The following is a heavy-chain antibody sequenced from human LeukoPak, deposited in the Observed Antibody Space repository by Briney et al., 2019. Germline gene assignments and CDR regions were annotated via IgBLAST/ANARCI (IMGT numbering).Heavy chain of an antibody. Sequence: PGGSLRLSCAGSGFTFSQSWMTWVRQATGKGLEWVANIKEDGSEKYYVDSVRGRFTISRDNAKNSLYLQMNGRRAEDTAVYYGARALPAAKYYFNYWGQGTLVTVSS. V-gene: IGHV3-7*04. CDR2: IKEDGSEK. CDR3: ARALPAAKYYFNY. CDR1: GFTFSQSW. J-gene: IGHJ4*02. D-gene: IGHD2-2*01.